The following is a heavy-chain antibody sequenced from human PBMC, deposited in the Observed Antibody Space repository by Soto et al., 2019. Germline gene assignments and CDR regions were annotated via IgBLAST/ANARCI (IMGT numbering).Heavy chain of an antibody. CDR3: ASITSIVVVVAATSFDY. CDR1: GGSISSSSYY. J-gene: IGHJ4*02. V-gene: IGHV4-39*01. D-gene: IGHD2-15*01. Sequence: SETLSLTCTVSGGSISSSSYYWGWIRQPPGKGLEWIGSIYYSGSTYYNPSLKSRVTISVDTSKNQFSLKLSSVTAADTAVYYCASITSIVVVVAATSFDYWGQGALVTVYS. CDR2: IYYSGST.